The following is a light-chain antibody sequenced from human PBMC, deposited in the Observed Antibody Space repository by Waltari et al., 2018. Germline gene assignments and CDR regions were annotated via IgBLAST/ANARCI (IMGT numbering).Light chain of an antibody. V-gene: IGLV2-23*01. CDR3: CSYAGGSRVI. Sequence: QSALTQPASLSGSPGQSITIPCAGTKNELGTYHFVSWFQQFPGQAPKLIVSEATKRPSGVSYRFSGSKSGNTASLTISGLQAEDEADYYCCSYAGGSRVIFGGGTKLTVL. CDR1: KNELGTYHF. J-gene: IGLJ2*01. CDR2: EAT.